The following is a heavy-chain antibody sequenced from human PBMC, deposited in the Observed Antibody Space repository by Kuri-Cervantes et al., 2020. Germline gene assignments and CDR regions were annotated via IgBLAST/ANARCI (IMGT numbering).Heavy chain of an antibody. CDR3: ARDCSGAGCYVLSLAFDI. CDR1: GGSISSHY. Sequence: SETLSLTCTVSGGSISSHYWSWLRHPAGERLEWIGRLYTRGTTTYNPSLKSRVTISLDRSMNQFSLKLSSVTAADTAVYYCARDCSGAGCYVLSLAFDIWGQGKMVTVSS. CDR2: LYTRGTT. J-gene: IGHJ3*02. D-gene: IGHD2-15*01. V-gene: IGHV4-4*07.